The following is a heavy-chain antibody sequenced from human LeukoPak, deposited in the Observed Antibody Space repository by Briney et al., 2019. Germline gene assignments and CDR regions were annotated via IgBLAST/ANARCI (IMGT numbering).Heavy chain of an antibody. V-gene: IGHV3-23*01. CDR2: ISGSGGST. CDR1: GFTFSDYY. Sequence: GGSLRLSCATSGFTFSDYYMSWVRQAPGKGLEWVSAISGSGGSTYYADSVKGRFTISRDNSKNTLYLQMNSLRAEDTAVYYCATSVRYYYDSSGYRYQHWGQGTLVTVSS. CDR3: ATSVRYYYDSSGYRYQH. D-gene: IGHD3-22*01. J-gene: IGHJ1*01.